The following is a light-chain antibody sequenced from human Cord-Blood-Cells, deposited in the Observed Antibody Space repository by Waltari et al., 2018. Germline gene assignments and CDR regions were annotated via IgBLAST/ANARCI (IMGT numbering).Light chain of an antibody. J-gene: IGKJ3*01. CDR1: HDISNY. CDR3: QQDDNLPRT. Sequence: DIQMTQSPSSLSPSLGDRVPITCQASHDISNYLNWYQQKPGKAPKLLSYDASNLKTGAPSRFSGSASRTDFTFTISSLQPEDIATYYYQQDDNLPRTFGPGTKVDIK. CDR2: DAS. V-gene: IGKV1-33*01.